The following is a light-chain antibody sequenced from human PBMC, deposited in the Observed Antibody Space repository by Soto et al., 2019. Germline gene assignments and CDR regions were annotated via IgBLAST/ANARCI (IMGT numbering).Light chain of an antibody. V-gene: IGKV1-33*01. CDR1: QDIRNY. Sequence: DIQMTQSPSSLSASVGDRVTITCQASQDIRNYLNWYQQKPGKAPKLLIYDASNLETGVPSRFSGSGSGTDFTFTISSMQPEDIATYDCQQYDSYWTFGQGTRLEIK. CDR2: DAS. J-gene: IGKJ5*01. CDR3: QQYDSYWT.